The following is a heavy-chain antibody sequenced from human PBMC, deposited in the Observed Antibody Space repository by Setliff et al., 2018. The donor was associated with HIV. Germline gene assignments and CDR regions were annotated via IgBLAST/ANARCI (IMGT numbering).Heavy chain of an antibody. J-gene: IGHJ4*02. D-gene: IGHD4-17*01. V-gene: IGHV4-30-4*08. CDR2: IYYTGDT. Sequence: PSETLSLTCTVSGGSISNGDHYWAWIRQSPGKGLEWIGYIYYTGDTYYRSSLESRVTISVDTSNNQFSLRLQSVTAADTAVYYCARDDYGYNGKGFDYWGPGTLVTVSS. CDR3: ARDDYGYNGKGFDY. CDR1: GGSISNGDHY.